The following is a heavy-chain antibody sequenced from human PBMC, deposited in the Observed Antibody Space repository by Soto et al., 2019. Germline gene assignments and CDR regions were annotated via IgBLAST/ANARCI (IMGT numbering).Heavy chain of an antibody. CDR2: ISYDGSNK. Sequence: GGSLRLSCAASAFTFSSYAMHWVRQAPGKGLEWVAVISYDGSNKYYADSVKGRFTISRDNSKNTLYLQMNSLRAEDTAVYYCAKDVCTYTGSYTYNFDGWGQGTLVTVSS. CDR3: AKDVCTYTGSYTYNFDG. V-gene: IGHV3-30-3*01. CDR1: AFTFSSYA. J-gene: IGHJ4*02. D-gene: IGHD1-26*01.